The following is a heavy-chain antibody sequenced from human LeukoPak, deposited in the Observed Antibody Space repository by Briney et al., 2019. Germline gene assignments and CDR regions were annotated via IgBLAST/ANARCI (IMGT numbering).Heavy chain of an antibody. V-gene: IGHV3-21*01. CDR3: ARDRGYTAPSCMDV. CDR1: GFTFTSYS. CDR2: ISSSSSYI. Sequence: PGGSLRLSCAASGFTFTSYSMNWVRQATGKGLEWVSSISSSSSYIYYADSVKGRFTISRDNAKNSLYLQMNSLRAEDTAVYYCARDRGYTAPSCMDVWGQGTTVTVSS. J-gene: IGHJ6*02. D-gene: IGHD3-16*02.